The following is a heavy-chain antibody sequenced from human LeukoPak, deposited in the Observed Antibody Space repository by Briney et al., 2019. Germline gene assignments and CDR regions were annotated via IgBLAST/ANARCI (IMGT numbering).Heavy chain of an antibody. V-gene: IGHV3-20*01. Sequence: GGSLRLSCAASGFTFDDYGMSWVRQAPGKGLEWVSGINWNGGGTGYADSVKGQFTISRDNAKNSLYLQMNSLRAEDTALYHCARVGPAATLRGAFDIWGQGTMVTVSS. CDR1: GFTFDDYG. J-gene: IGHJ3*02. D-gene: IGHD2-2*01. CDR3: ARVGPAATLRGAFDI. CDR2: INWNGGGT.